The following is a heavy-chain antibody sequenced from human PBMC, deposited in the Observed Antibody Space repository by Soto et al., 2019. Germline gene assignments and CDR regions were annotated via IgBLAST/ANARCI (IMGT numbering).Heavy chain of an antibody. CDR3: VREGEDSGYGLRG. CDR1: GDSVSSNSAA. D-gene: IGHD5-12*01. CDR2: TYYRSKWYN. Sequence: PSQTLSLTCAISGDSVSSNSAAWNWIRQSPSRGLEWLGRTYYRSKWYNEYAVSVKSRIIIKPDTSQNQFSLQLNSVTTEDTAVSYCVREGEDSGYGLRGWGQGTKGTVSS. V-gene: IGHV6-1*01. J-gene: IGHJ1*01.